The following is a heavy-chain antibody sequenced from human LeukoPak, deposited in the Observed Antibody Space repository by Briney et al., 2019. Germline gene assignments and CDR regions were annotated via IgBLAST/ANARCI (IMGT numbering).Heavy chain of an antibody. J-gene: IGHJ4*02. CDR2: IKQDGSEK. CDR1: GFTFSSYW. V-gene: IGHV3-7*03. D-gene: IGHD3-22*01. CDR3: ARDPSRRYDSSGYYQYFDY. Sequence: GGSLRLSCAASGFTFSSYWMSWVRQAPGKGLEWVANIKQDGSEKYYVDSVKGRFTISRDNAKNSLYLQMNSLRAEDTALYYCARDPSRRYDSSGYYQYFDYWGQGTLVTVSS.